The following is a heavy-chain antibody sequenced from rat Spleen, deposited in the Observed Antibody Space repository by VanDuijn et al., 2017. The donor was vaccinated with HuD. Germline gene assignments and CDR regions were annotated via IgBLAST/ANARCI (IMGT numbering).Heavy chain of an antibody. CDR3: AIVANIGTSHYFVY. J-gene: IGHJ3*01. Sequence: QVQLKESGPGLVQPSQTLSLTCTVSGFSLTSYGVTWVRQPPGKGLEWIGAIWSGGSTDYNSALKSRLSISRDTSKSQVLLKMNRLQTEDTAMYFCAIVANIGTSHYFVYWGQGTLVTVSS. V-gene: IGHV2-16*01. CDR2: IWSGGST. D-gene: IGHD1-5*01. CDR1: GFSLTSYG.